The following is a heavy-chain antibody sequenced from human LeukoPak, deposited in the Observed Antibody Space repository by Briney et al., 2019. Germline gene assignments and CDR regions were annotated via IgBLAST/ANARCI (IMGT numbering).Heavy chain of an antibody. Sequence: PGGSLRLSCAASGFTFDDYGMSWVRQAPGKGLEWVSGINWNGGSTGYADSVKGRFTISRDNAKNSLYLQMNSLRAEDTALYYCARGRTYYYDSDGDYFDYWGQGTLVTVSS. J-gene: IGHJ4*02. V-gene: IGHV3-20*04. CDR1: GFTFDDYG. CDR3: ARGRTYYYDSDGDYFDY. CDR2: INWNGGST. D-gene: IGHD3-22*01.